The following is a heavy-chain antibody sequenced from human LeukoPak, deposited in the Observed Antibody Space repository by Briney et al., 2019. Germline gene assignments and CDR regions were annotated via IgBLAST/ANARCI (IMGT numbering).Heavy chain of an antibody. CDR2: INPNSGGT. CDR3: PRGDYDLWRGYYGP. Sequence: ASVKVSCKGSGYTFTGYYMHWVRQGPGQGIEWVGWINPNSGGTNYEQTFQGRVTMTRDTSISTAYMELSRLRSDDTPVYYPPRGDYDLWRGYYGPGGQGPRVTVPS. J-gene: IGHJ5*02. D-gene: IGHD3-3*01. V-gene: IGHV1-2*02. CDR1: GYTFTGYY.